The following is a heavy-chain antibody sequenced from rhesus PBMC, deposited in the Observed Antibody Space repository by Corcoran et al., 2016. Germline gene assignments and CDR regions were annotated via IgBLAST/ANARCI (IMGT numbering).Heavy chain of an antibody. D-gene: IGHD6-25*01. V-gene: IGHV3-100*02. CDR1: GFTFSSYE. J-gene: IGHJ4*01. Sequence: DVQLVESGGGWVKLGGSRRLPCVASGFTFSSYEMHWFRQAPEKGLEWVSGFSESGGTIYYADSVKGRFTISRDNAKNSLFLQMNSLRAEDTAVYYCTRDGAAARFDYWGQGVLVTVSS. CDR2: FSESGGTI. CDR3: TRDGAAARFDY.